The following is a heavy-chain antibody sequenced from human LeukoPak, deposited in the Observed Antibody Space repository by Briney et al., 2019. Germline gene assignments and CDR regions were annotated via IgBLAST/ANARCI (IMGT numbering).Heavy chain of an antibody. D-gene: IGHD6-19*01. J-gene: IGHJ5*02. CDR3: SRSPTAYSSGWYFWFDP. CDR2: INAANGNT. CDR1: GYTFTSYA. Sequence: ASVKVSCKASGYTFTSYAMHWVRQAPGQRLEWMGWINAANGNTKYSQKFQGRVTITRDTSASTAYMELISLRSEDTAVYYCSRSPTAYSSGWYFWFDPWGRGTLVTVSS. V-gene: IGHV1-3*01.